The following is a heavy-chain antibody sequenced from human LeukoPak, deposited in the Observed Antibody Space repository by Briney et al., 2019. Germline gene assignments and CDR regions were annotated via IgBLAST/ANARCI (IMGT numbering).Heavy chain of an antibody. CDR2: INSNSSGK. CDR1: GYTFTGYY. D-gene: IGHD2-2*01. CDR3: ARGWVQSPVRAADDHDAFDI. J-gene: IGHJ3*02. Sequence: GSVTVSCKASGYTFTGYYMHWLRQAPGQGLEWMGRINSNSSGKNYEQKCQGRVTMTRDTSISKAYMELSRLRSDDTAVYYCARGWVQSPVRAADDHDAFDIWGEGTMVTVSS. V-gene: IGHV1-2*06.